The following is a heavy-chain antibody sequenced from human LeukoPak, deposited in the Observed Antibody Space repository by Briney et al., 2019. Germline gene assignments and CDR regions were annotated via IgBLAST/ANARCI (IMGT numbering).Heavy chain of an antibody. V-gene: IGHV3-30*18. CDR3: AKQCGGSDWFDAFDI. J-gene: IGHJ3*02. CDR2: ISYDGSNK. D-gene: IGHD6-19*01. CDR1: GFTFSYYG. Sequence: GGSLRLSCAASGFTFSYYGLHWVRQGPGKGLEWVAVISYDGSNKYYADSVKCRFTIYRDNSKNTLFLQMNSLRAEDTAVYYCAKQCGGSDWFDAFDIWGQGTMVTVSS.